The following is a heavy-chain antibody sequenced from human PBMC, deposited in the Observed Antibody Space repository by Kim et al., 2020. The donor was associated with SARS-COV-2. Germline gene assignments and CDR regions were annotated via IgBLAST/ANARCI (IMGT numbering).Heavy chain of an antibody. V-gene: IGHV1-2*05. D-gene: IGHD3-10*01. CDR3: ARERRDYYGSGRGDMDV. Sequence: ASVKVSCKASGYTFTGYYMHWVRQAPGQGLEWMGRINPNSGGTNYAQKFQGRVTMTRDTSISTAYMELSRLRSDDTVVYYCARERRDYYGSGRGDMDVWGQGTTVTVSS. CDR1: GYTFTGYY. CDR2: INPNSGGT. J-gene: IGHJ6*02.